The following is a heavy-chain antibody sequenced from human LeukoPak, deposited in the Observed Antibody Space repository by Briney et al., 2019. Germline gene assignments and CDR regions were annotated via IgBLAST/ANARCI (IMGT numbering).Heavy chain of an antibody. CDR1: GFPFSHYW. D-gene: IGHD6-13*01. V-gene: IGHV3-7*01. CDR2: IKPDDSEI. Sequence: PGGSLRLSCAASGFPFSHYWMSWVRQAPGKGLEWVANIKPDDSEIYHADSVKGRLTVSRDNAKKSLFLQMHSLRPEDTAVYYCARLRDGSWSAYFDDWGQGTLVTVSS. J-gene: IGHJ4*02. CDR3: ARLRDGSWSAYFDD.